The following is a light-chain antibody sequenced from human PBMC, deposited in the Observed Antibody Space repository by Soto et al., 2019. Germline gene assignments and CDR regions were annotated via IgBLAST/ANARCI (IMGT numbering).Light chain of an antibody. CDR2: DVS. J-gene: IGLJ1*01. V-gene: IGLV2-14*01. Sequence: QSALAQPASVSGSPGQSITISCTGTSSDVGGFNYVSWYQQHPGKAPKLMIYDVSNRPSGVSNRFSGSKSGNTASLTISGLQAEDEADYYCSSYTGISTYVFGTGTKVTVL. CDR3: SSYTGISTYV. CDR1: SSDVGGFNY.